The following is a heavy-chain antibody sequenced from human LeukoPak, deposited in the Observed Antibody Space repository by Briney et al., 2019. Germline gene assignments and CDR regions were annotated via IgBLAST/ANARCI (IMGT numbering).Heavy chain of an antibody. D-gene: IGHD3-10*01. CDR1: GISFSSNA. CDR2: ISGSGGST. CDR3: AKEARGSGTLYLDY. V-gene: IGHV3-23*01. J-gene: IGHJ4*02. Sequence: PGGSLRLSCAASGISFSSNAMSWVRQGPGKGQEWVSAISGSGGSTKYADSVKGRFTISRDNSKNTLYLQMNSLRAEDTAVYYCAKEARGSGTLYLDYWGQGTLVTVSS.